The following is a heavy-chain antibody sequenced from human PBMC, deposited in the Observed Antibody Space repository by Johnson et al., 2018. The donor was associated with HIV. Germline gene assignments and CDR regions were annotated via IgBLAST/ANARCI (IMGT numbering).Heavy chain of an antibody. CDR1: GFTFSSYT. J-gene: IGHJ3*02. Sequence: QVQLVESGGGVVQPGRSLRLSCVASGFTFSSYTMHWVRQAPGKGLEWVAVISYDGSNKYYADSVKGRFTISRDNSKNTLYLQMNSLRAEDTAVYYCTRGRKTVTTVRPSAFDIWGQWTMVTVSS. V-gene: IGHV3-30-3*01. D-gene: IGHD4-17*01. CDR2: ISYDGSNK. CDR3: TRGRKTVTTVRPSAFDI.